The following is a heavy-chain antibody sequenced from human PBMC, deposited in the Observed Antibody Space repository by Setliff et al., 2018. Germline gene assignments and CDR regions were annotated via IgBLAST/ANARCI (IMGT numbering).Heavy chain of an antibody. CDR2: IYIGGSA. CDR1: GGSISSYY. Sequence: SSETLSLTCTVSGGSISSYYWSWIRQPAGNGLEWIGHIYIGGSANYNPSLKSRVTMSIDTSKNQFSLKLNSVTAADMAVYYCAREQWLDPPGYYYMDVWAKGTTVTVSS. J-gene: IGHJ6*03. D-gene: IGHD6-19*01. V-gene: IGHV4-4*07. CDR3: AREQWLDPPGYYYMDV.